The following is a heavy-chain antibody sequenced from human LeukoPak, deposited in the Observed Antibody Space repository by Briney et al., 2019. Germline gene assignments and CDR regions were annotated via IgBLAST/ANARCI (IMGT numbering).Heavy chain of an antibody. CDR3: AKGGYYYDSSGYYDLGY. CDR2: IWYDGSNK. V-gene: IGHV3-33*06. J-gene: IGHJ4*02. CDR1: GFTFSSYG. D-gene: IGHD3-22*01. Sequence: PGGSLRLSCAASGFTFSSYGMHWVRQAPGKGLEWVAVIWYDGSNKYYADSVKGRFTISRDNSKNTLYLQMNSLRAEDTAVYYCAKGGYYYDSSGYYDLGYWGQGTLVTVSS.